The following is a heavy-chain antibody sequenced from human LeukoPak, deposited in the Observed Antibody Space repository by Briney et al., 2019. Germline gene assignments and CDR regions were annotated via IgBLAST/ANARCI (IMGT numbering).Heavy chain of an antibody. J-gene: IGHJ4*02. D-gene: IGHD3-16*02. CDR1: GGTFSSYA. Sequence: SVKVSCKASGGTFSSYAISWVRQAPGQGLEWMGRIIPILGIANYAQKFQGRVTITADKSTSTAYLELSSLRSEDTAVYYCARELRLGELSLYRGYYFDYWGQGTLVTVSS. V-gene: IGHV1-69*04. CDR2: IIPILGIA. CDR3: ARELRLGELSLYRGYYFDY.